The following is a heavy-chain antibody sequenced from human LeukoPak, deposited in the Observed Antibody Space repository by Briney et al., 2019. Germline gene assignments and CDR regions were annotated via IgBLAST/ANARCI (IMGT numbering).Heavy chain of an antibody. V-gene: IGHV3-21*01. CDR1: GFTFSSYS. CDR2: ISSSSSYI. CDR3: AGAGMRYGDLLDY. D-gene: IGHD4-17*01. Sequence: GGSLRLSCAASGFTFSSYSMNWVRQAPGKGLEWVSSISSSSSYIYYADSVKGRFTISRDNAKNSLYLQMNSLRAEDTAVYYCAGAGMRYGDLLDYWGQGTLVTVSS. J-gene: IGHJ4*02.